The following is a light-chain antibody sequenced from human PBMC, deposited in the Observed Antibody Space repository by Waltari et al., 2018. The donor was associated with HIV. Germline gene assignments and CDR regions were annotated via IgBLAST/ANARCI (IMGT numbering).Light chain of an antibody. V-gene: IGKV1-NL1*01. CDR3: QQRSNWPPVT. J-gene: IGKJ5*01. Sequence: DIQMTQSPSSLSASVGDRVTITCRASQAISNSLAWYQQKPGKAPKLLLYAASRLESGVPSRFSGSRSGTDYALTISSLQPEDFAVYYCQQRSNWPPVTFGQGTRLEIK. CDR2: AAS. CDR1: QAISNS.